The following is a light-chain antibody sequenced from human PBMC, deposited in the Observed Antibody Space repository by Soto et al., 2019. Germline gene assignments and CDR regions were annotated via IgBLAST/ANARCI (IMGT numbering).Light chain of an antibody. CDR2: GNS. CDR3: QSYDSSLSGWV. J-gene: IGLJ3*02. CDR1: SSNIGAGYD. V-gene: IGLV1-40*01. Sequence: QPVLTQPPSVSGAPGQRVTMSCTGSSSNIGAGYDVHWYQQLPGTAPKLLIYGNSNRPSGVPDRFSGSKSGTSASLAITGLHAEDEADYYCQSYDSSLSGWVFGGGTKLTVL.